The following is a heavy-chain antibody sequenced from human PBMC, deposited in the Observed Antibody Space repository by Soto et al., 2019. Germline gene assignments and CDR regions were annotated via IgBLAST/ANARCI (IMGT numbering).Heavy chain of an antibody. CDR1: GFTFSSYA. V-gene: IGHV3-23*01. Sequence: GGSLRLSCAASGFTFSSYAMSWVRQAPGKGLEWVSAISGSGGSTYYADSVKGRFTISRDNSKNTLYLQMNSLRAEDTAVYYCAKDAPPYYYDSSGSHDAFDIWGQGTMVTVSS. D-gene: IGHD3-22*01. CDR2: ISGSGGST. J-gene: IGHJ3*02. CDR3: AKDAPPYYYDSSGSHDAFDI.